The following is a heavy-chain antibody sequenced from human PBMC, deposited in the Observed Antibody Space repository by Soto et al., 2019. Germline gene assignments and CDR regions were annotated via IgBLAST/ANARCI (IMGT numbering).Heavy chain of an antibody. J-gene: IGHJ5*02. V-gene: IGHV1-24*01. CDR2: FDPDEAET. D-gene: IGHD4-17*01. Sequence: GASVKVSCKVSGYTLNEVAMHWVRQAPGKGLEWLGGFDPDEAETIYAQHFQGRVTMTEDTSTDTVYMELSSLRSEDTALYFCTTYHGDYNFDHWGQGTLVTVSS. CDR1: GYTLNEVA. CDR3: TTYHGDYNFDH.